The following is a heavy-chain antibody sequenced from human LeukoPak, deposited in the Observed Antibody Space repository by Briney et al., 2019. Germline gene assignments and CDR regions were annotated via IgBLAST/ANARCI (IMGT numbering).Heavy chain of an antibody. CDR2: IYYSGST. Sequence: TSETLSLTCAVSGGSISSSNWWSWVRQPPGKGLEWIGCIYYSGSTNYNPSFKSRVTISVDTSKNQFSLKLSSVTAADTAVYYCARSGYSSGWPLDYYYMDVWGKGTTVTISS. D-gene: IGHD6-19*01. V-gene: IGHV4-4*02. CDR1: GGSISSSNW. CDR3: ARSGYSSGWPLDYYYMDV. J-gene: IGHJ6*03.